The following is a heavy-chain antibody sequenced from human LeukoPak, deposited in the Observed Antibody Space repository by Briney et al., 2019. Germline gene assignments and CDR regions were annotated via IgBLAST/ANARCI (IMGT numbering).Heavy chain of an antibody. J-gene: IGHJ6*02. V-gene: IGHV1-46*01. CDR1: GYTFTSYY. CDR3: ARDRPAGLYGDYGMDV. CDR2: INPSGGST. Sequence: ASVKVFCKASGYTFTSYYMHWVRQAPGQGLERMGVINPSGGSTSYAQKFQGRVTMTRDTSTSTVYMELSSLRSEDTAVYYCARDRPAGLYGDYGMDVWGQGTTVTVSS. D-gene: IGHD4-17*01.